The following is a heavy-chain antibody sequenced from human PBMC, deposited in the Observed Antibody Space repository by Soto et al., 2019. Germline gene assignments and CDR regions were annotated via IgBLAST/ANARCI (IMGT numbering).Heavy chain of an antibody. D-gene: IGHD2-2*01. Sequence: EVQLLESGGGLVRPGGSLRLSCAASGFTFSSYPMKWVRQGPGKGLEWVSTIGGSGTGFNTDYADSVKGRFVISRDNSKNTVYLQMNSLRAEDTALYYCARVAPYCSTTTCYIDSWGQGTWSPSPQ. J-gene: IGHJ4*02. V-gene: IGHV3-23*01. CDR1: GFTFSSYP. CDR2: IGGSGTGFNT. CDR3: ARVAPYCSTTTCYIDS.